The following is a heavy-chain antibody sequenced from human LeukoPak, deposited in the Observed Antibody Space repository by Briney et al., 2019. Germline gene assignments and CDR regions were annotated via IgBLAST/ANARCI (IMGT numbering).Heavy chain of an antibody. D-gene: IGHD3-10*01. CDR1: GGSISSCSYD. CDR3: TKGRGI. J-gene: IGHJ4*02. Sequence: KASETLSLTCTVSGGSISSCSYDWYWLRQPAGKELDWIGHIYTSGTSNYNPSLRIRVTVSVDTSKNQFTLKLTSVTAADTALYSCTKGRGIWGQGALVIVSS. CDR2: IYTSGTS. V-gene: IGHV4-61*09.